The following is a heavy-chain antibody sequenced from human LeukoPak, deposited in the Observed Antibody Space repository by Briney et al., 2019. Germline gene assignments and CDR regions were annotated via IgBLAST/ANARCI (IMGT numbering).Heavy chain of an antibody. CDR3: ARREGYYYDSSGYSYDAFDI. V-gene: IGHV1-69*05. J-gene: IGHJ3*02. CDR1: GGTFSSYA. CDR2: IIPIFGTA. D-gene: IGHD3-22*01. Sequence: SVKVSCKASGGTFSSYAISWVRQAPGQGLEWMGGIIPIFGTANYAQKFQGRVTITTDESTSTAYMELSSLRSEDTAVYYCARREGYYYDSSGYSYDAFDIWGQGTMVTVSS.